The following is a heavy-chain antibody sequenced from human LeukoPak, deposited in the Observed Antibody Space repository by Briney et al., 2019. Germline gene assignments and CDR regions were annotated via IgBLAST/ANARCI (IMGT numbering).Heavy chain of an antibody. D-gene: IGHD2-21*02. V-gene: IGHV4-59*02. J-gene: IGHJ4*02. CDR2: IYHSGST. Sequence: SETLSLTCTVSGGSVSSHHWSWIRQPPGKGLEWIGYIYHSGSTYYNPSLKSRVTISVDRSKNQFSLKLSSVTAADTAVYYCARERPGGDIDYWGQGTLVTVSP. CDR3: ARERPGGDIDY. CDR1: GGSVSSHH.